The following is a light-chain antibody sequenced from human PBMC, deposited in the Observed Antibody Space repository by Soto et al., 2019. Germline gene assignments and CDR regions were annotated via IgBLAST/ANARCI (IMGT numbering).Light chain of an antibody. J-gene: IGKJ5*01. V-gene: IGKV3-11*01. Sequence: EIVLTQSPATLSLSPGERATLSCRASQSVSSYLAWYQQRPGQAPRLLIYGASNRATGIPARFSGSGSGTDFTRTISSLEAEDFAVYYCQQRTDWPITFGQGTRLEIK. CDR3: QQRTDWPIT. CDR2: GAS. CDR1: QSVSSY.